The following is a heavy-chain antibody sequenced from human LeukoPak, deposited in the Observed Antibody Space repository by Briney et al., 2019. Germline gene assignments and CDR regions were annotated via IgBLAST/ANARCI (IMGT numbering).Heavy chain of an antibody. D-gene: IGHD2-2*01. J-gene: IGHJ5*01. CDR2: IRQDGSET. Sequence: GGSLRLACAASGFGFSTSYMSWVRQAPGKGLEWVANIRQDGSETFYVDSVKGRFTISRDNAKNSLYLQLSSLRVEDTAVYYCATYRTVARTNWFNSWGQGTLVTVSS. CDR1: GFGFSTSY. CDR3: ATYRTVARTNWFNS. V-gene: IGHV3-7*01.